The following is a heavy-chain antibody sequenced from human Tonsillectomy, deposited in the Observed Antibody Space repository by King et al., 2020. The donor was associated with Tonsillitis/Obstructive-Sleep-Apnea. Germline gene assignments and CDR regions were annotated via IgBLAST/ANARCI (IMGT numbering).Heavy chain of an antibody. V-gene: IGHV4-39*01. CDR2: IYYSGST. J-gene: IGHJ5*02. CDR1: GGSISSTSYY. Sequence: QLQESGPGLVKPSETLSLTCTVSGGSISSTSYYWGWIRQPPGKGREWIGGIYYSGSTYYNPSLKSRVTISVDTSKNQFSLKLSSVTAAETAVYYCARHGGTPHLNWFDPWGQGTLVTVSS. D-gene: IGHD2-15*01. CDR3: ARHGGTPHLNWFDP.